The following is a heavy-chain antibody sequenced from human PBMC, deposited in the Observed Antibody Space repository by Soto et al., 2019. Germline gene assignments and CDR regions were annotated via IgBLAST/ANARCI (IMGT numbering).Heavy chain of an antibody. Sequence: ASAKITCYASGYTFTSDYMHWVRQAPGQELEWMGIINPTGGSTSCAQKFHGRVTITTATSTITASIQQSSLRSDSTAVNYCWRDSIITIFGVVIPERYYYYYFGMDVWGQGTTVTVSS. CDR2: INPTGGST. D-gene: IGHD3-3*01. CDR1: GYTFTSDY. J-gene: IGHJ6*02. V-gene: IGHV1-46*01. CDR3: WRDSIITIFGVVIPERYYYYYFGMDV.